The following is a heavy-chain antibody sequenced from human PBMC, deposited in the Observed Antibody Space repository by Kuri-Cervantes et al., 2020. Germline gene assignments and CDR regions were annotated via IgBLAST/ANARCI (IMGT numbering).Heavy chain of an antibody. CDR1: GNSVSSNSAA. V-gene: IGHV6-1*01. CDR2: TYYRSKWYN. CDR3: AREHYGMYV. Sequence: SCAISGNSVSSNSAAWNWIRQSPSRVLEWLGRTYYRSKWYNDYAVSVKNRITINPDTSKNQFPLQRNYVTPEDTAVYYCAREHYGMYVWGQGTTVTVSS. J-gene: IGHJ6*02.